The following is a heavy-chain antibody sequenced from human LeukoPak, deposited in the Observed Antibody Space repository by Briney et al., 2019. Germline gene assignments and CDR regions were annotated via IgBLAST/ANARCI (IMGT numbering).Heavy chain of an antibody. CDR2: IYYSGST. CDR1: GGSISSSSYY. J-gene: IGHJ4*02. D-gene: IGHD2-2*01. V-gene: IGHV4-39*07. Sequence: SETLSLTCTVSGGSISSSSYYWGWIRQPPGKGLEWIGSIYYSGSTYYNPSLKSRVTISVDTSKNQFSLKLSSVTAADTAVYYCARAFLGYCSSTSCYAEGFDYWGQGTLVTVSA. CDR3: ARAFLGYCSSTSCYAEGFDY.